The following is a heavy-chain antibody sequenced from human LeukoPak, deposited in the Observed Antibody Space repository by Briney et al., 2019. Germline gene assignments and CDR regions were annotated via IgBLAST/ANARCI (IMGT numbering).Heavy chain of an antibody. J-gene: IGHJ3*02. D-gene: IGHD4-17*01. CDR3: ARAPHGDYVGAFDM. Sequence: GGSLRLSCTASGFTFSAYAMMWVRQAPGKGPEWISAIRCGGGGAFYADSVKGRFTISRDNSKYTLFLQMNSLRAEDTAVYYCARAPHGDYVGAFDMWGPGTLVTASS. V-gene: IGHV3-23*01. CDR2: IRCGGGGA. CDR1: GFTFSAYA.